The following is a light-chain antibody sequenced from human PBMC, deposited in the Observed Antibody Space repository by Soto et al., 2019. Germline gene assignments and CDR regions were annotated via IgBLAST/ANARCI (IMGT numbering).Light chain of an antibody. J-gene: IGKJ5*01. CDR1: QSLLHITGETF. CDR2: EVS. Sequence: DVVMTQTPLSLSVAPGQPASISCKSSQSLLHITGETFLFWYLQKPGQSPQLLIYEVSTRVSGVPDRFSGSGSGTDFTLEISRLETDDVGIYYCMQSTQLPPTFGQGTRVGIE. V-gene: IGKV2D-29*02. CDR3: MQSTQLPPT.